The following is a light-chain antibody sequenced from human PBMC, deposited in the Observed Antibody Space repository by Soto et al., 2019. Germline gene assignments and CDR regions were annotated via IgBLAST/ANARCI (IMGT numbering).Light chain of an antibody. Sequence: QSVLTQPPSVSAAPGQTVIISCSGSSSNIGSNYVSWYQQLPGTAPKLLIYDNNKRPSGIPARFSGSKSGTSATLAIIGLQTGDEADYYCGTWDSGLSAGGVFGSGTKLTVL. V-gene: IGLV1-51*01. CDR3: GTWDSGLSAGGV. CDR2: DNN. J-gene: IGLJ1*01. CDR1: SSNIGSNY.